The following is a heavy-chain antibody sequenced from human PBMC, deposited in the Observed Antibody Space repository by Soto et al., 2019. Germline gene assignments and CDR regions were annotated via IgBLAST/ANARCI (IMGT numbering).Heavy chain of an antibody. V-gene: IGHV1-2*02. CDR1: GHPFLDFY. J-gene: IGHJ4*02. D-gene: IGHD3-22*01. Sequence: QVQLVQSGAEVRKPGASVRVSCSPSGHPFLDFYVHWVRQAPGKGLEWLGWINPNTGATNYAQKFEGRVTVTRDMSINTAYMELSRLTSDDTAVYYCARIPYHYDTGGTDYFWGPGTLVTVSS. CDR2: INPNTGAT. CDR3: ARIPYHYDTGGTDYF.